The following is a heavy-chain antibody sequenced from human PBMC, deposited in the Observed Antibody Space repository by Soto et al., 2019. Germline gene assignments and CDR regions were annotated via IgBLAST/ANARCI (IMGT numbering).Heavy chain of an antibody. D-gene: IGHD3-9*01. Sequence: SETLSLTCTVSGVSISSGDYYWSWIRQPPGKGLEWIGYIYYSENTYSNPSLKSRVAISGDTSKNQFSLKLSSVTAADTVVYYCAKVTGYLLIPFNWFDPWGQGTLVTVSS. J-gene: IGHJ5*02. V-gene: IGHV4-30-4*01. CDR3: AKVTGYLLIPFNWFDP. CDR1: GVSISSGDYY. CDR2: IYYSENT.